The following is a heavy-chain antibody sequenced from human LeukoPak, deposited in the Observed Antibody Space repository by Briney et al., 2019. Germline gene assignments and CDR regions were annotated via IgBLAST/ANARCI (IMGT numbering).Heavy chain of an antibody. Sequence: GRSLRLSCAASGFTFDDYAMHWVRQAPGKGLEWVSGISWNSGSIGYADSVKGRFTISRDNAKNSLYLQMNSLRAEDTALYYCARACYYDSSGYCHDAFDIWGQGTMVTVSS. D-gene: IGHD3-22*01. CDR1: GFTFDDYA. CDR3: ARACYYDSSGYCHDAFDI. V-gene: IGHV3-9*01. CDR2: ISWNSGSI. J-gene: IGHJ3*02.